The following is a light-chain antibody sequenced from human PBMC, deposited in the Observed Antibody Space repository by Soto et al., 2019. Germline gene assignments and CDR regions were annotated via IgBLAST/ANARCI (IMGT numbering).Light chain of an antibody. CDR2: WAS. Sequence: DIVMTQSPDSLAVSLGERATINCRSSQRVFSSSNYTNYLAWYQQKPGQPPKLLISWASTREYGVADRFSGSWSGTYFPLTISSLQAEYVAVYYLQHYYTPPLTFGGGTKVEIK. CDR3: QHYYTPPLT. J-gene: IGKJ4*01. V-gene: IGKV4-1*01. CDR1: QRVFSSSNYTNY.